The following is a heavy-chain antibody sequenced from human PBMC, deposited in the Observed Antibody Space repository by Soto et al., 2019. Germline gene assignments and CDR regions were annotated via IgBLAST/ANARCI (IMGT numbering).Heavy chain of an antibody. V-gene: IGHV3-30*18. CDR1: GFTFSSYG. D-gene: IGHD2-15*01. CDR3: AKGTGSTRYYYYYGMDV. J-gene: IGHJ6*02. CDR2: ISYDGSNK. Sequence: PGGSLRPSCAASGFTFSSYGMHWVRQAPGKGLEWVAVISYDGSNKYYADSVKGRFTISRDNSKNTLYLQMNSLRAEDTAVYYCAKGTGSTRYYYYYGMDVWGQGTTVTVSS.